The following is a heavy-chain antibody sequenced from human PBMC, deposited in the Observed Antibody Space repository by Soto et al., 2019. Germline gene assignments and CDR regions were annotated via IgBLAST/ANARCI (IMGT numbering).Heavy chain of an antibody. J-gene: IGHJ6*02. D-gene: IGHD2-21*02. V-gene: IGHV3-30-3*01. CDR2: ISYDGSNK. Sequence: GGSLRLSCAASGFTFSSYAMHWVRQAPGKGLEWVAAISYDGSNKYYADSVKGRFTISRDNSKNTLYLQMNSLRAEDTAVYYCARDPGAYCGGDCYLMGDYYYGMDVWGQGTTVTVSS. CDR3: ARDPGAYCGGDCYLMGDYYYGMDV. CDR1: GFTFSSYA.